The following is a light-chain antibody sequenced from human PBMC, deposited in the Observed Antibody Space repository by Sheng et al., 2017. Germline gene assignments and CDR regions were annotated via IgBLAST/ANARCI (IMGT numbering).Light chain of an antibody. CDR2: DAS. CDR1: QDIKNY. V-gene: IGKV1-17*03. J-gene: IGKJ5*01. Sequence: DIQMTQSPSAMSASVGDRVTITCRASQDIKNYLVWFQQKPGKVPQRLIYDASSLQSGVPSRFSGSRSGTDFTLTISSLQPEDFATYYCQQTYTTLPITFGQGTRL. CDR3: QQTYTTLPIT.